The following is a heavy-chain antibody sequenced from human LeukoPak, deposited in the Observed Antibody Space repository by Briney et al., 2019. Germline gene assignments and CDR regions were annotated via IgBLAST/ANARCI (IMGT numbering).Heavy chain of an antibody. CDR3: AKSNRYYYDTSGYNLLDY. Sequence: GSLRLSCAASGFTFSSHAMSWVRQVPGKGLEWVSGISSSGGSTNYADSVRGRSTISRDNSKNTLYLQMNSLRAEDTAVYYCAKSNRYYYDTSGYNLLDYWGQGTLLTVSS. CDR2: ISSSGGST. D-gene: IGHD3-22*01. J-gene: IGHJ4*02. CDR1: GFTFSSHA. V-gene: IGHV3-23*01.